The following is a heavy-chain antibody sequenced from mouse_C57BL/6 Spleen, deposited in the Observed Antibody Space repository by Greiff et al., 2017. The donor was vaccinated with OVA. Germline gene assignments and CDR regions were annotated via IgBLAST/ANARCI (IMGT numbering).Heavy chain of an antibody. D-gene: IGHD3-2*02. V-gene: IGHV5-4*01. CDR2: ISDGGSYT. CDR1: GFTFSSYA. CDR3: ARDQGSSGYVYFDY. Sequence: EVQRVESGGGLVKPGGSLKLSCAASGFTFSSYAMSWVRQTPEKRLEWVATISDGGSYTYYPDNVKGRFTISRDNAKNNLYLQMSHLKSEDTAMYYCARDQGSSGYVYFDYWGQGTTLTVSS. J-gene: IGHJ2*01.